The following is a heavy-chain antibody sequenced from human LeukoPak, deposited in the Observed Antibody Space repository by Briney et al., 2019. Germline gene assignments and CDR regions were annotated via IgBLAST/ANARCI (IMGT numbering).Heavy chain of an antibody. J-gene: IGHJ4*02. Sequence: GGSLRLSCAASGFSFDDYGMTWVRQAPGKGLEWVSDINWNGGSTGYADSVKGRFTISRDNAKNSLYLQMNSLRAEDTALYYCAKDGDSSGWYGSTDYWGQGTLVTVSS. CDR3: AKDGDSSGWYGSTDY. V-gene: IGHV3-20*04. CDR2: INWNGGST. D-gene: IGHD6-19*01. CDR1: GFSFDDYG.